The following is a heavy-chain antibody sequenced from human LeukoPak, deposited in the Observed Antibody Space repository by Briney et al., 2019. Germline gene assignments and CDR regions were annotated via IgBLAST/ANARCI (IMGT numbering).Heavy chain of an antibody. Sequence: GASVKVSCKASGYTFTGYYMHWVRQAPGQGLEWMGWINPNSGGTNYAQKFQGRVTMTRDTSISTAYMELSRLRSDDTAVYYCARVVGGGADVLSSDYWGQGTLVTVSS. D-gene: IGHD3-10*02. CDR1: GYTFTGYY. CDR2: INPNSGGT. J-gene: IGHJ4*02. CDR3: ARVVGGGADVLSSDY. V-gene: IGHV1-2*02.